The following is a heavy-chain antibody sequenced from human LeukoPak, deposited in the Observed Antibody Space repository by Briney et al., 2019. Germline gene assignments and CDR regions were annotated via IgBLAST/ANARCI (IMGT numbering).Heavy chain of an antibody. CDR2: ISWNSGSI. J-gene: IGHJ6*03. CDR3: AKDRGDFWSGYLDV. Sequence: GGSLRLSCAASGFSISAYWMSWVRQAPGKGLEWVSGISWNSGSIGYADSVKGRFTISRDNAKNSLYLQMNSLRAEDTALYYCAKDRGDFWSGYLDVWGKGTTVTVSS. CDR1: GFSISAYW. V-gene: IGHV3-9*01. D-gene: IGHD3-3*01.